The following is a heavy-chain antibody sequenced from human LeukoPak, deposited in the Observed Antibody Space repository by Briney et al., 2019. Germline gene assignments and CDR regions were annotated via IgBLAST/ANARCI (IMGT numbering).Heavy chain of an antibody. CDR1: GYTFTGYY. D-gene: IGHD2-15*01. V-gene: IGHV1-8*02. J-gene: IGHJ4*02. CDR3: ARGRGAGYFDS. CDR2: LNPNSGST. Sequence: GASVKVSCKASGYTFTGYYMNWVRQAPGQGLEWMGWLNPNSGSTGYAHKFQGRVTFTRNAAMNTAYMDLSSLTSEDTAVYYCARGRGAGYFDSWGQGTLVTVSS.